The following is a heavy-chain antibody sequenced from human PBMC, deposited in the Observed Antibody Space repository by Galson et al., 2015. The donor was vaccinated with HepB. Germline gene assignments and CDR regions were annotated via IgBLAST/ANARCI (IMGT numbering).Heavy chain of an antibody. D-gene: IGHD4-23*01. CDR2: IKQDGSEK. J-gene: IGHJ4*02. CDR1: GFTFSSYW. Sequence: SLRLSCATSGFTFSSYWMSWVRQAPGKGLEWVANIKQDGSEKYYVDSVKGRFTISRDNAKNSVYLQMNSLRAEDTAMYYCGRDLTLRGVNYWGQGTLVTVSS. V-gene: IGHV3-7*01. CDR3: GRDLTLRGVNY.